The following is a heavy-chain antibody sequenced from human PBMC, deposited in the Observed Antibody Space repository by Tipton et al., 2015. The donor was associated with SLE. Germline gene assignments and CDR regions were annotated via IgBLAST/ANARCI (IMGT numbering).Heavy chain of an antibody. J-gene: IGHJ4*02. CDR1: GESISSYY. D-gene: IGHD1-26*01. CDR3: ARSESYYSALTY. V-gene: IGHV4-4*07. CDR2: IHSRGST. Sequence: TLSLTCTVSGESISSYYWGWMRQSAGKGLLWIGRIHSRGSTNDNPSLKSRVTMSVESSKNQFSLKVNSVTAADTAVYYCARSESYYSALTYWGQGTLVTVSS.